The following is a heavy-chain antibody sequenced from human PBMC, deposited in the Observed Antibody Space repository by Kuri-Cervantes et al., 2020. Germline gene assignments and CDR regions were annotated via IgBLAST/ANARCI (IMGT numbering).Heavy chain of an antibody. CDR3: AKVGVTMILDY. CDR1: GFTFSSYG. V-gene: IGHV3-30*02. CDR2: IRYDGSNA. J-gene: IGHJ4*02. D-gene: IGHD3-22*01. Sequence: GESLKISCAASGFTFSSYGLHWVRQAPGKGLEWVAFIRYDGSNAYYADSVKGRFTISRDNSKNTLYLQMHSLRGEDTAVYYCAKVGVTMILDYWGQGALVTVSS.